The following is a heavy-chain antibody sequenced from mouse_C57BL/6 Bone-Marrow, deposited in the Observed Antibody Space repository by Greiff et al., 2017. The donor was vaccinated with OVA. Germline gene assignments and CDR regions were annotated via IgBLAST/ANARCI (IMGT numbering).Heavy chain of an antibody. CDR1: GFNIKDYY. D-gene: IGHD2-3*01. V-gene: IGHV14-2*01. J-gene: IGHJ3*01. CDR3: ASGYYVAWFAY. CDR2: LDPEDGET. Sequence: VQLQQSGAELVKPGASVKLSCTASGFNIKDYYMHWVKQRTEQGLEWIGRLDPEDGETKYAPKFQGQATLPADTSSNTAYLQLSSLTSEDTAVYYCASGYYVAWFAYWGQGTLVTVSA.